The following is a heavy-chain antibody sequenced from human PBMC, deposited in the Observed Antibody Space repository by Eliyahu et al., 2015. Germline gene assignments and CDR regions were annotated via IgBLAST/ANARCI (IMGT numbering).Heavy chain of an antibody. CDR1: GYTFTSYD. J-gene: IGHJ4*02. Sequence: QVQLVQSGXEVKKPGAPVKVSCKASGYTFTSYDINWXRQATGQGLEWMGWMNPNSGNTGYAQKFQGRVAMTRNTSISTAFMELSSLRSEDTAVYYCARGIPMVRGVIINWGQGTLVTVSX. CDR2: MNPNSGNT. CDR3: ARGIPMVRGVIIN. V-gene: IGHV1-8*01. D-gene: IGHD3-10*01.